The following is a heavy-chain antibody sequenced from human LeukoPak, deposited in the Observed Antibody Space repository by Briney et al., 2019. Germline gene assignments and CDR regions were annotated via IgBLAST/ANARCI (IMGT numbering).Heavy chain of an antibody. D-gene: IGHD1-26*01. CDR2: ISGSGGST. CDR3: AKIVSGSYSLDAFDI. V-gene: IGHV3-23*01. J-gene: IGHJ3*02. CDR1: GFTFSSYA. Sequence: TGGSLRLSCAASGFTFSSYAMSWVRQAPGKGLEWVSAISGSGGSTYYADSVKGRFTTSRDNSKNTLYLQMNSLRAEDTAVYYSAKIVSGSYSLDAFDIWGQGTMVTVSS.